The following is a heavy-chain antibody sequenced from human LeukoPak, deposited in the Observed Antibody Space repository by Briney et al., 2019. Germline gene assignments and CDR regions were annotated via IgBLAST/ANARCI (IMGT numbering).Heavy chain of an antibody. J-gene: IGHJ4*02. Sequence: SETLSLTCTVSGGSISSSSYYLGWIRQPPGKGLEWIGSIYYSGSTYYNPSLKSRVTISVDTSKNQFSLKLSSVTAADTAVYYCARRVYSSNIAARRIDYWGQGTLVTVSS. CDR3: ARRVYSSNIAARRIDY. D-gene: IGHD6-6*01. CDR2: IYYSGST. CDR1: GGSISSSSYY. V-gene: IGHV4-39*07.